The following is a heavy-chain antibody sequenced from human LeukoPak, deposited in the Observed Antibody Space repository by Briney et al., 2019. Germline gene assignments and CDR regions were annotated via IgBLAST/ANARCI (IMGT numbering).Heavy chain of an antibody. V-gene: IGHV2-5*01. CDR2: MSWCDDK. Sequence: SGPTLVKPTQTLTLICTFSGFSLSTSGVGVAWIRRLPGEALEGLALMSWCDDKRYSPSLKSRLTLTKDTSKNQVVLTMTDMDPVDTATYFCARSRVYYYGSGSYFPKAIDYWGEGTLVTVSS. J-gene: IGHJ4*02. CDR1: GFSLSTSGVG. D-gene: IGHD3-10*01. CDR3: ARSRVYYYGSGSYFPKAIDY.